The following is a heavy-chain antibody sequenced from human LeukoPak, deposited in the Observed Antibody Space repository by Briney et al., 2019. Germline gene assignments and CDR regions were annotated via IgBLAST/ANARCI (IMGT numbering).Heavy chain of an antibody. V-gene: IGHV4-59*01. CDR3: ARDLGAGVWFDP. J-gene: IGHJ5*02. Sequence: PSETLSLTCTVSGGSISSYYWSWIRQPPGKGLEWIGYIYYSGSTNYNPSLKSRVTISVDTSKNQFSLKLSSVTAADTAVYYCARDLGAGVWFDPWGQGPLVTVSS. CDR1: GGSISSYY. D-gene: IGHD6-19*01. CDR2: IYYSGST.